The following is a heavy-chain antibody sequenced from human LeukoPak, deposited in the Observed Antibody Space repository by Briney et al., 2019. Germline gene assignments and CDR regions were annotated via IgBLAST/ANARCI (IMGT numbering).Heavy chain of an antibody. Sequence: GGSLRLSCAASGLSVSANYMSWVRQAPGKGLEWVSIIYTAGNTYYADSVKGRFTISRDNAKDTLYLQMNSLRAEDTAVYYCAKGGYSTYFDPWGQGTLVTVSS. J-gene: IGHJ5*02. V-gene: IGHV3-53*01. CDR1: GLSVSANY. CDR2: IYTAGNT. D-gene: IGHD5-12*01. CDR3: AKGGYSTYFDP.